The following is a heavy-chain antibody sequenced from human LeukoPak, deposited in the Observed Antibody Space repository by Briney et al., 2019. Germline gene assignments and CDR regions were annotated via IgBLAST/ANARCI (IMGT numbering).Heavy chain of an antibody. CDR2: VDSAGAP. CDR1: GFTFNNYD. CDR3: VKEALTVAGNWHFDL. J-gene: IGHJ2*01. Sequence: GGSLRLSCAASGFTFNNYDIHWVRHVIGKGLEWVSAVDSAGAPYYAGPVKGRFTISRENAKKSLYLQMDSLGAGDTAVYYCVKEALTVAGNWHFDLWGRGTLVTVSS. D-gene: IGHD6-19*01. V-gene: IGHV3-13*05.